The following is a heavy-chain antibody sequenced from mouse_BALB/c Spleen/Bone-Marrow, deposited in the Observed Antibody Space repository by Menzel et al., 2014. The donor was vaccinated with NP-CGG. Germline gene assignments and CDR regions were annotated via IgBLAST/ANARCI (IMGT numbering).Heavy chain of an antibody. CDR1: GFSLTSYG. J-gene: IGHJ4*01. Sequence: QVQLQQSGPGLVAPSQSLSITCTVSGFSLTSYGVHWVRQPPGKGLEWLGVIWAGGSTSYNSALMFRLSINQDNSKSQVFLKLNSLQTDDTATYYCAREGRGYYGSSGAAMDYWGQGTSVTVSS. CDR2: IWAGGST. D-gene: IGHD1-1*01. V-gene: IGHV2-9*02. CDR3: AREGRGYYGSSGAAMDY.